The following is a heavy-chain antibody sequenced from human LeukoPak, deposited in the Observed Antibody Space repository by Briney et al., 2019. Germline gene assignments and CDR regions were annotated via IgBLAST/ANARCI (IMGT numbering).Heavy chain of an antibody. CDR1: GYTFTGYY. J-gene: IGHJ5*02. D-gene: IGHD3-22*01. CDR2: INPNSGGT. Sequence: ASVKVSCKASGYTFTGYYMHWVRQAPGQGLEWMGWINPNSGGTNYAQKFQGRVTMTRDTSISTAYMELSRLRSDDTAVYYCARGALITKINNWFDPWGQGTLVTVSS. V-gene: IGHV1-2*02. CDR3: ARGALITKINNWFDP.